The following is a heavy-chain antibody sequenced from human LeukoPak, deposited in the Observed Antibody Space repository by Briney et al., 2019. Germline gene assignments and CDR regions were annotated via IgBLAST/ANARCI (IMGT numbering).Heavy chain of an antibody. J-gene: IGHJ4*02. Sequence: GGSLRLSCAASGFTFSSYSMTWVRQAPGKGLEWVSSISSSSSYIYYADSVKGRFTISRDNAKNSLYLQMNSLRAEDTAVYYCARLHSSGYCSSTSCHVDYWGQGTLVTVSS. D-gene: IGHD2-2*01. CDR2: ISSSSSYI. V-gene: IGHV3-21*01. CDR1: GFTFSSYS. CDR3: ARLHSSGYCSSTSCHVDY.